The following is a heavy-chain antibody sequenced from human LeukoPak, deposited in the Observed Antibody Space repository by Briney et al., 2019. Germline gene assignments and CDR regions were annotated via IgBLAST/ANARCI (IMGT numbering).Heavy chain of an antibody. CDR1: GFTFSSYS. J-gene: IGHJ4*02. CDR2: ISSSSSYI. V-gene: IGHV3-21*01. D-gene: IGHD1-26*01. Sequence: PGGSLRLSCAASGFTFSSYSMNWVRQAPGKGLEWVSSISSSSSYIYYADSVKGRFTISRDNAKNSLYLQMNSLRAGDTAVYYCARDLSFGGSYRFDYWGQGTLVTVSS. CDR3: ARDLSFGGSYRFDY.